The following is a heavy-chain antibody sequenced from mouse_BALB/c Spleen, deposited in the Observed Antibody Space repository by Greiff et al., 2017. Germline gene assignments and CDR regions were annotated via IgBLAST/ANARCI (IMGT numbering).Heavy chain of an antibody. V-gene: IGHV1S137*01. J-gene: IGHJ2*01. Sequence: VQLQQSGAELVRPGVSVKISCKGSGYTFTDYAMHWVKQSHAKSLEWIGVISTYYGDASYNQKFKGKATMTVDKSSSTAYMELRSLTSEDSAVYYCARSGGSYYFDYWGQGTTLTVSS. D-gene: IGHD4-1*01. CDR1: GYTFTDYA. CDR2: ISTYYGDA. CDR3: ARSGGSYYFDY.